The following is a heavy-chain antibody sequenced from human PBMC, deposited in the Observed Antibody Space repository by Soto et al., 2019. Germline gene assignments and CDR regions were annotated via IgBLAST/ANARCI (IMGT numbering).Heavy chain of an antibody. CDR3: AKATYYDFWSGSGPFDY. D-gene: IGHD3-3*01. J-gene: IGHJ4*02. CDR1: GFTFSGYA. V-gene: IGHV3-23*01. Sequence: EVHLLESGGGLMQPGGSLRLSCAASGFTFSGYAMSWVRQAPGRGLEWVSAISGSGGSTFYADSVKGRFTISRDNSKDTMYLQMHSLRAEDTAVYYCAKATYYDFWSGSGPFDYWGLGALVSVSS. CDR2: ISGSGGST.